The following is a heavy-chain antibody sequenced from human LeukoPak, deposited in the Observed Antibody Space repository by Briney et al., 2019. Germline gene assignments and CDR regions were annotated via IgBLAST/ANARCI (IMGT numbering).Heavy chain of an antibody. J-gene: IGHJ4*02. CDR3: ARGRRDIVVVVAATIDY. CDR2: INHSGST. D-gene: IGHD2-15*01. Sequence: SETLSLTCTVSGYSISTGYYWDWIRQPPGKGLEWIGEINHSGSTNYNPSLKSRVTISVDTSKNQFSLKLSSVTAADTAVYYCARGRRDIVVVVAATIDYWGQGTLVTVSS. CDR1: GYSISTGYY. V-gene: IGHV4-38-2*02.